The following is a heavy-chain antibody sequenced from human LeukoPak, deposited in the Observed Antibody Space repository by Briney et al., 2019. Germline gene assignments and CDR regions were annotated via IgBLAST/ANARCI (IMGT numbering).Heavy chain of an antibody. Sequence: GGSLRLSCAASGFIFSSYGMYWVRQAPGKGLEWVAVIWYDGSNKYYADSVKGRFTISRDNSKNTLYLQMNSLRAEDTAVYYCARGRDYYFDYWGQGTLVTVSS. J-gene: IGHJ4*02. CDR2: IWYDGSNK. V-gene: IGHV3-33*01. CDR1: GFIFSSYG. CDR3: ARGRDYYFDY.